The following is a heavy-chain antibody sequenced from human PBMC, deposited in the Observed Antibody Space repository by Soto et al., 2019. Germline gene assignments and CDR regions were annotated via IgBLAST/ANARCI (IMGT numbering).Heavy chain of an antibody. CDR3: VRVVAIPGYPDN. CDR1: GATFSSYA. CDR2: IVPTVDTS. D-gene: IGHD5-12*01. Sequence: QVQLVQSGAEVRQPASSVKVSCKTSGATFSSYAITWVRQAPGQGLEWMGGIVPTVDTSTYAQKFRGRVTITADKFTNTVYMERSSLRSDDTAVYYCVRVVAIPGYPDNWGQGTLVTVSS. J-gene: IGHJ4*02. V-gene: IGHV1-69*14.